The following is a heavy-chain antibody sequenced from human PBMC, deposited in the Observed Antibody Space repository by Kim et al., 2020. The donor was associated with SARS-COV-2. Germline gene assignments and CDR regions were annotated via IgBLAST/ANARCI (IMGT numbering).Heavy chain of an antibody. CDR3: ARGGASSWYVAGYYYYGMDG. J-gene: IGHJ6*02. D-gene: IGHD6-13*01. CDR2: INHSGST. Sequence: SETLSLTCAVYGGSFSGYYWSWIRQPPGKGLEWIGEINHSGSTNYNPSLKSRVTISVDTSKNQFSLKLSSVTAADTAVYYCARGGASSWYVAGYYYYGMDGWGQGTAVTVSS. V-gene: IGHV4-34*01. CDR1: GGSFSGYY.